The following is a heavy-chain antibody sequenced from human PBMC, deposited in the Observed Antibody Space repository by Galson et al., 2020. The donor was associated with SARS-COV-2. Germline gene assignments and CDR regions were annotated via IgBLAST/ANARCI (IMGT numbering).Heavy chain of an antibody. J-gene: IGHJ5*02. CDR3: ATSPRFHCTNGVCAVRRGGRWFYP. D-gene: IGHD2-8*01. CDR2: FDPEDGET. Sequence: ASVKVSCKASGGTFSSYAISWVRQAPGKGLEWMGGFDPEDGETIYAQKFQGRVTMTEDTSTDTAYMELSSLRSEDTAVYYCATSPRFHCTNGVCAVRRGGRWFYPGGQGTRVTVSS. V-gene: IGHV1-24*01. CDR1: GGTFSSYA.